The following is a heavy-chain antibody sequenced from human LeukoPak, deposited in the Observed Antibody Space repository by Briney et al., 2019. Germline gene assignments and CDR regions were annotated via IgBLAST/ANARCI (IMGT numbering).Heavy chain of an antibody. Sequence: SETLSLTCAVYGGSFSGYYWSWIRQPPGKGLEWIGEINHGGSTNYNPSLKSRVTISVDTSKNQFSLKLTSATAADTAVYYCARKGVGWATCMDVWGKGTTVTVSS. CDR3: ARKGVGWATCMDV. CDR2: INHGGST. J-gene: IGHJ6*04. V-gene: IGHV4-34*01. CDR1: GGSFSGYY. D-gene: IGHD3-16*01.